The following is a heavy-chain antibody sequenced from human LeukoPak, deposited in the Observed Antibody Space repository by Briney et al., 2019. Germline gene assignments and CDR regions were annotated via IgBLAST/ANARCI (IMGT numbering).Heavy chain of an antibody. J-gene: IGHJ4*02. CDR3: AKGDTYYDLLTCFDF. CDR2: FSAGSTIT. Sequence: GGSLRLSCAASGFDFSSYGMSWVRQSPGKGLEWVSTFSAGSTITYYADSVKGRFTISRDNSKNTLYLQMNSLRDEDTAVYYCAKGDTYYDLLTCFDFWGPGTLVTVSS. CDR1: GFDFSSYG. D-gene: IGHD3-9*01. V-gene: IGHV3-23*01.